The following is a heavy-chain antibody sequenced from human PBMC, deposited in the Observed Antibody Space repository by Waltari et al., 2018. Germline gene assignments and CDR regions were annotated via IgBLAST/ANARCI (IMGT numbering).Heavy chain of an antibody. CDR1: GGTFSSYA. V-gene: IGHV1-69*01. D-gene: IGHD5-12*01. CDR3: ARRSRDGYNFDWFDP. J-gene: IGHJ5*02. CDR2: IIPIFGTA. Sequence: QVQLVQSGAEVKKPGSSVKVSCKASGGTFSSYAISWVRQAPGQGLEWMGGIIPIFGTANYAQKFQGRVTITADESTSTDYMELSSLRSEDTAVYYCARRSRDGYNFDWFDPWGQGTLVTVSS.